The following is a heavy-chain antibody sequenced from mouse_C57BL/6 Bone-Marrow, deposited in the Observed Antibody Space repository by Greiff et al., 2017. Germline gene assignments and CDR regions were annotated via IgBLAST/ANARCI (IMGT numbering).Heavy chain of an antibody. Sequence: QVQLQQPGAELVRPGTSVKLSCKASGYTFTSYWMHWVKQRPGQGLEWIGVIDPSDSYTNYNQKFKGKATLTVDTSSSTAYMQLSSLTSEDSAVYCCARRDDGYYWFAYWGQGTLVTVSA. J-gene: IGHJ3*01. CDR3: ARRDDGYYWFAY. CDR1: GYTFTSYW. D-gene: IGHD2-3*01. V-gene: IGHV1-59*01. CDR2: IDPSDSYT.